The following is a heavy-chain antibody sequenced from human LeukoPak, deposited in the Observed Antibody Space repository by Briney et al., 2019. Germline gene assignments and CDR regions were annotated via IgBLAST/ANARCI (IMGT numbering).Heavy chain of an antibody. V-gene: IGHV3-30*18. D-gene: IGHD6-13*01. CDR3: AKDSDVAAAGSIDP. J-gene: IGHJ5*02. CDR1: GLVFRVYG. Sequence: PGGSLRLSCVASGLVFRVYGMHWVRQAPGKGLEWVAVVSNAGMTKYYVDSVKGRFTISRDNSKNTVYLQMNSLRAEDTAVYFCAKDSDVAAAGSIDPWGQGTLVTVSS. CDR2: VSNAGMTK.